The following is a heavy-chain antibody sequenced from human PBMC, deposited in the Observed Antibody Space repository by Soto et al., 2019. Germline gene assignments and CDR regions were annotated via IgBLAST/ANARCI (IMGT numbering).Heavy chain of an antibody. CDR3: AHRRPETTFAY. CDR2: IYWDGDE. V-gene: IGHV2-5*02. J-gene: IGHJ4*02. D-gene: IGHD1-1*01. CDR1: GFSLTTSGLG. Sequence: SGPTVVNPTQTLTLTCTFSGFSLTTSGLGVGWIRQPPGKALEWLAIIYWDGDERYSPSLKSRLTITRDTSKNQVVLTMTNMDPVDTATYYCAHRRPETTFAYWGQGTLVTVSS.